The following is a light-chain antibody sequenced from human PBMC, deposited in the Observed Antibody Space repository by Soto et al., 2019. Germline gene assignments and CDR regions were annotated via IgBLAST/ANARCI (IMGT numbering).Light chain of an antibody. J-gene: IGKJ1*01. CDR1: QGVRNG. Sequence: DIEMTQTPTSLSAAVGDRVTITCRASQGVRNGLGWYQQKPGEAPKRLIYGAFNLESGVPSRFSGSGSGTEFTLTISSLQPEDFGPYYCQHHSSYPRPSGQGGKVDI. V-gene: IGKV1-17*01. CDR3: QHHSSYPRP. CDR2: GAF.